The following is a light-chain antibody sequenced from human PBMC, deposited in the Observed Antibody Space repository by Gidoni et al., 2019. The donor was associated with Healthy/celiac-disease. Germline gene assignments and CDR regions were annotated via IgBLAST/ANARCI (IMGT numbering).Light chain of an antibody. CDR1: QSVLHSSNTKNY. Sequence: DIGMTQSQDSRAVSLGERATIHFKSSQSVLHSSNTKNYLAWYQQKPGQPPKLLLSWASTRESGVPDRFSGSGSGTDFTLTIRSLQADDVAVDSCQPYYSTFYTFGQGTKLEIK. CDR2: WAS. CDR3: QPYYSTFYT. J-gene: IGKJ2*01. V-gene: IGKV4-1*01.